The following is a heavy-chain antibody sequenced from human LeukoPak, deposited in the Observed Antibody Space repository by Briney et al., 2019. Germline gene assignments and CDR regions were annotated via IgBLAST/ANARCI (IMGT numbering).Heavy chain of an antibody. D-gene: IGHD3-22*01. J-gene: IGHJ4*02. CDR1: GGSFSGYY. CDR3: ARGITRYYDSSGRRSDY. CDR2: INHSGST. V-gene: IGHV4-34*01. Sequence: PSETLSLTCAVYGGSFSGYYWSWIRQPPGKGLELIGEINHSGSTSYNPSLKSRVTISVDTSKNQFSLKLSSVTAADTAVYYCARGITRYYDSSGRRSDYWGQGTLLTVSS.